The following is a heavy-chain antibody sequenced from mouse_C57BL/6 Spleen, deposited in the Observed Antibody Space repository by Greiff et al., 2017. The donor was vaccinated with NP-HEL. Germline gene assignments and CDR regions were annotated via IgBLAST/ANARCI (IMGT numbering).Heavy chain of an antibody. CDR2: IYPGDGDT. D-gene: IGHD4-1*02. CDR3: ATTGTAYYFDY. Sequence: QVQLQQSGAELVKPGASVKISCKASGYAFSSYWMNWVKQRPGKGLEWIGQIYPGDGDTNYNGKFKGKATLTADKSSSTAYMQLSSLTSEDSAVYFCATTGTAYYFDYWGQGTTLTVSS. V-gene: IGHV1-80*01. J-gene: IGHJ2*01. CDR1: GYAFSSYW.